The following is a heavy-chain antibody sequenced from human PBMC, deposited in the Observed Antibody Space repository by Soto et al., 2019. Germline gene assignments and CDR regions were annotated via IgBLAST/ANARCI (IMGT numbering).Heavy chain of an antibody. J-gene: IGHJ3*02. V-gene: IGHV4-59*01. CDR3: ARVRLATYYYDSSGYYNDAFDI. CDR1: GGSISSYY. D-gene: IGHD3-22*01. CDR2: IYYSGST. Sequence: SETLSLTCTVSGGSISSYYWSWIRQPPGKGLEWIGYIYYSGSTNYNPSLKSRVTISVDTSKNQFSLKLSSVTAADTAVYCCARVRLATYYYDSSGYYNDAFDIWGQGTMVTVSS.